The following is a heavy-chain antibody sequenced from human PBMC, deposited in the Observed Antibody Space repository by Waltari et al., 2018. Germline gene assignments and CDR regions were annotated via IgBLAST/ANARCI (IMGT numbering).Heavy chain of an antibody. CDR3: ARATCGTTVTSYYYYYMVV. CDR1: GYSIRSDYY. V-gene: IGHV4-38-2*02. J-gene: IGHJ6*03. D-gene: IGHD4-17*01. Sequence: QVQLQESGPGLVKPSETLSLTCTVSGYSIRSDYYWGWIRQPPGKGLEWIGSISHSGSTYYTPSLKRRVPTSVDTSKDQCSLKLSSVTAADTAVYYCARATCGTTVTSYYYYYMVVWGKGTTVTVTS. CDR2: ISHSGST.